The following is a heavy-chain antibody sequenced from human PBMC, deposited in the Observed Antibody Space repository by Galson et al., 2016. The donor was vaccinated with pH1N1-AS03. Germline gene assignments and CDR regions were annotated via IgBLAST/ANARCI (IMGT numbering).Heavy chain of an antibody. CDR2: INPDGSDK. D-gene: IGHD1-26*01. J-gene: IGHJ4*02. Sequence: SLRLSCAASGFTFSNYWMAWVRQAPGKGLEWVAMINPDGSDKSYVDSVKGRFTISSEKSKNTLYLQMSSMRTEDTAVYYCARDPSRGSYYERDYWGQGTLVAVSS. V-gene: IGHV3-7*01. CDR3: ARDPSRGSYYERDY. CDR1: GFTFSNYW.